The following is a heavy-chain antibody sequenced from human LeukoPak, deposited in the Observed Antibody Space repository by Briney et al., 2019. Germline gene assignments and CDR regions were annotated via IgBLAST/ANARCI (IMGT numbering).Heavy chain of an antibody. CDR1: GFTFSRYA. D-gene: IGHD7-27*01. CDR2: ISINGGTT. J-gene: IGHJ1*01. CDR3: ARRGEERSNEH. V-gene: IGHV3-64*01. Sequence: GGSLRPSCAASGFTFSRYAVHWVRQAPGKGLEYVSGISINGGTTYYARSVKGRFTISRDNSKNTVDLQMGSLRDEDMGVYYCARRGEERSNEHWGQGDLLSVSS.